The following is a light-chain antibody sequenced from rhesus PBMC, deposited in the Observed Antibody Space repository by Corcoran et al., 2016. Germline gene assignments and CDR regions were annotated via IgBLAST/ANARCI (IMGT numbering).Light chain of an antibody. CDR3: QQNTNLSWA. V-gene: IGKV3-24*04. Sequence: ETVVTQSPATLSLSPGERVTLSCRASQTVGSYLAWYQQKPGQAPRLLIDGASNRAPGIPYRFSGSVSGTDFTLTISSLDPEDVGVYYCQQNTNLSWACGQGTKVEIK. J-gene: IGKJ1*01. CDR2: GAS. CDR1: QTVGSY.